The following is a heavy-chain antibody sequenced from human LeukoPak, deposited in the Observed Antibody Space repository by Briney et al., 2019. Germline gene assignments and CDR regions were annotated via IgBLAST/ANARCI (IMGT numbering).Heavy chain of an antibody. V-gene: IGHV4-4*07. CDR2: IYTSGST. CDR3: ARARSYGSGSNWFDP. Sequence: SETLSLTCTVSGGSISSYYWSWIRQPAGKGLEWIGRIYTSGSTNYNPSLKSRVTMSVGTSKNQFSLKLSSVTAADTAVYYCARARSYGSGSNWFDPWGQGTLVTVSS. CDR1: GGSISSYY. D-gene: IGHD3-10*01. J-gene: IGHJ5*02.